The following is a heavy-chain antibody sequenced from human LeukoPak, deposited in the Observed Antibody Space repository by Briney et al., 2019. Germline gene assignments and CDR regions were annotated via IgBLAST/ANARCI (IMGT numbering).Heavy chain of an antibody. V-gene: IGHV3-23*01. CDR3: ARDVWGDRDGYFDG. CDR1: GFTFSSYA. CDR2: ISGSGYFT. J-gene: IGHJ4*02. Sequence: GGSLRLSCAASGFTFSSYAMSWVRQAPGQGLGWVSAISGSGYFTYYADSVKGRFTISRDNARNTLSLQMNNLRVEDTALYYCARDVWGDRDGYFDGWGQGTLVTVSS. D-gene: IGHD2-21*01.